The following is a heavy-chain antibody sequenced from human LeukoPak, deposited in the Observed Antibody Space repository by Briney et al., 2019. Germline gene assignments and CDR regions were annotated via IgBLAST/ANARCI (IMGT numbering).Heavy chain of an antibody. J-gene: IGHJ5*02. V-gene: IGHV3-9*01. D-gene: IGHD3-10*01. Sequence: PGGSLRLSCAASGFTLDDYAMHWVRQAPGKGLEWVSGISWNSGSIGYADSVKGRFTISRDNAKNSLYLQMNSLRAEDTALYYCAKDAQKLLWFGEFRFDPWGQGTLVTVSS. CDR1: GFTLDDYA. CDR3: AKDAQKLLWFGEFRFDP. CDR2: ISWNSGSI.